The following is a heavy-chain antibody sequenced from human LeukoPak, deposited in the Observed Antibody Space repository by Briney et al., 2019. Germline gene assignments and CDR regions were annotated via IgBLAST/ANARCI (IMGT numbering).Heavy chain of an antibody. CDR2: IYYSGST. J-gene: IGHJ6*03. V-gene: IGHV4-39*01. D-gene: IGHD6-13*01. Sequence: PSETLSLTCTVSGGSISSSSYYWGWIRQPPGKGLEWIGSIYYSGSTYYNPSLKSRVTISVDTSKNQFSLKLSSVTAADTAVYYCARQGIAAREIVNYMDVWGKGTTVTVSS. CDR3: ARQGIAAREIVNYMDV. CDR1: GGSISSSSYY.